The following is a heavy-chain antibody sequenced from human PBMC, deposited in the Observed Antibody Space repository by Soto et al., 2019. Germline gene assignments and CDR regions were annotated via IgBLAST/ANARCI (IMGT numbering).Heavy chain of an antibody. D-gene: IGHD2-2*01. V-gene: IGHV3-48*03. CDR1: RFTFSTYE. CDR2: ISSGGDTV. J-gene: IGHJ4*02. Sequence: PGGSLRLSCAASRFTFSTYEMHWLRQAPGKGLEWVSYISSGGDTVYYADSVKGRFTISRDNTRNSLYLQMNSLRYEDTALYFCVRYCSSTLCNGVATRTFDYWGQGTLVTVSS. CDR3: VRYCSSTLCNGVATRTFDY.